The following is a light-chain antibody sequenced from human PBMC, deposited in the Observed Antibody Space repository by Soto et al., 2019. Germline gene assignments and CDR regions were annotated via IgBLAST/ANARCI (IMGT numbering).Light chain of an antibody. V-gene: IGKV3-15*01. CDR1: QSVSSL. CDR2: RAS. CDR3: QQYNEWPIT. J-gene: IGKJ5*01. Sequence: EIVLTQSPGTLSLSPGERATLSCRASQSVSSLLAWYQQKPGQAPRLLIYRASTRASGISGRFSGSGSGTEFTLTITSLQSEDFAVYYCQQYNEWPITFGQGTRLEIK.